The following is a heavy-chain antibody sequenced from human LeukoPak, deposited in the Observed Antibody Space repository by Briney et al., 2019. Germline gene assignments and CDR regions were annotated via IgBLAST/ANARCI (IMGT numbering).Heavy chain of an antibody. V-gene: IGHV3-7*05. CDR3: ASLGSLRGLIMHDY. Sequence: GGSLRLSCAASGFIFSSYWMSWVRQAPGKGLEWVANIKQDGSEKYYVDSVKGRFTISRDNAKNSLYLQMNSLRAEDTAFYYCASLGSLRGLIMHDYWGQGTLVTVSS. J-gene: IGHJ4*02. CDR2: IKQDGSEK. D-gene: IGHD3-10*01. CDR1: GFIFSSYW.